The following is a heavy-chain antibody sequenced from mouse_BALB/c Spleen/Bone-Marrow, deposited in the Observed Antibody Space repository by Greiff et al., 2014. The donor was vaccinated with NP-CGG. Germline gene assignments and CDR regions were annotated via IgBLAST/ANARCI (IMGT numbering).Heavy chain of an antibody. CDR3: AKMEYAMDY. CDR2: LTYEGSN. Sequence: ESGPGPLKPSQPLPLTCSVTCYSLSSGFYWHWIRQFSGNKLEWWGDLTYEGSNNYNPSLKNRISITRDTSKNHFFLKLNSVTTEDTATYYCAKMEYAMDYWGQGTSVTVSS. CDR1: CYSLSSGFY. V-gene: IGHV3-6*02. J-gene: IGHJ4*01.